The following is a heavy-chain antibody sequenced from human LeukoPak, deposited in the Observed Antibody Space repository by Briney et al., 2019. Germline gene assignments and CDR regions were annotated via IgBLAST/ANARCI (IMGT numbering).Heavy chain of an antibody. Sequence: GGSLRLSCAASGFTVSSNYMSWVRQAPGKGLEWVSVIYSGGSTYYADSVKGRFTISRDNSKNTLYLQMNSLRAEDTAVYYCARDYYDSSGSDYWGQGTLVTVSS. J-gene: IGHJ4*02. CDR2: IYSGGST. CDR3: ARDYYDSSGSDY. V-gene: IGHV3-53*01. D-gene: IGHD3-22*01. CDR1: GFTVSSNY.